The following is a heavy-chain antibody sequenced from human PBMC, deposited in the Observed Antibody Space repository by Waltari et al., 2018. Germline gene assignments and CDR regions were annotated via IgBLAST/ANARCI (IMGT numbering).Heavy chain of an antibody. J-gene: IGHJ6*02. V-gene: IGHV1-69*09. CDR1: GGTFSSYA. Sequence: QVQLVQSGAEVKKPGSSVKVACKASGGTFSSYAHSWVRRAPGQGLEWMGRIIPILGIANYAQKFQGRVTITADKSTSTAYMELSSLRSEDTAVYYCARDRNYYYYGMDVWGQGTTVTVSS. CDR2: IIPILGIA. CDR3: ARDRNYYYYGMDV.